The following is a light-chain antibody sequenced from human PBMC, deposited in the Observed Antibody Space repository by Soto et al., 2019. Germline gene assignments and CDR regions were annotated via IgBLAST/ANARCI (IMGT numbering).Light chain of an antibody. CDR2: KAS. Sequence: DIQMTQSPSTLSASVGDRVTITCRASQSIRNWLAWYQQKSGQAPKLLIYKASTLQSGVPSRFSGSGSGTEFTLAISSLQPDDSATYYCQQYNDNWTFGQGTKVEIK. V-gene: IGKV1-5*03. J-gene: IGKJ1*01. CDR1: QSIRNW. CDR3: QQYNDNWT.